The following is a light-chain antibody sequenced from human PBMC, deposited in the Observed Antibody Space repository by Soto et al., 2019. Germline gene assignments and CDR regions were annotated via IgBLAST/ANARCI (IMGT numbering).Light chain of an antibody. CDR3: QKFNTAPLT. CDR1: QDISVY. CDR2: SAS. J-gene: IGKJ5*01. V-gene: IGKV1-27*01. Sequence: DIQMTQSPSSLSASVGDRVTITCRASQDISVYLAWYQQKPGKVPKLLIYSASTLQSGTQSRFSGSGSVTDFTLTNSSLQPEDVATYYCQKFNTAPLTFGQGTRLEIK.